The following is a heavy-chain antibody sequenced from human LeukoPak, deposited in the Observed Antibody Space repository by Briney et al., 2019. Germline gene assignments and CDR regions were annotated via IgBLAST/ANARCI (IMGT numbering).Heavy chain of an antibody. CDR3: ARGVRRHPDMEYYYYYMDV. J-gene: IGHJ6*03. V-gene: IGHV1-46*01. Sequence: GASVKASCKASGYTFTSYYMHWVRQAPGQGLEWMGIINPSGGSTSYAQKFQGRVTITADESTSTAYMELSSLRSEDTAVYYCARGVRRHPDMEYYYYYMDVWGKGTTVTISS. CDR1: GYTFTSYY. CDR2: INPSGGST. D-gene: IGHD3-16*01.